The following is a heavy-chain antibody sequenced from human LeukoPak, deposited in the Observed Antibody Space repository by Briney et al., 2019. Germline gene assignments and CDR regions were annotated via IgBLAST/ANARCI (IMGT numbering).Heavy chain of an antibody. V-gene: IGHV3-53*01. CDR1: GFTVSSNY. J-gene: IGHJ4*02. Sequence: PGGSLRLSCAVSGFTVSSNYMSWVRQAPGKGLEWVSVIYSGGSTYYADSVKGRFTISRDNSKNTLYLQVNSLRAEDTAVYYCARGLSGSYQYFDYWGQGTLVTVSS. D-gene: IGHD1-26*01. CDR3: ARGLSGSYQYFDY. CDR2: IYSGGST.